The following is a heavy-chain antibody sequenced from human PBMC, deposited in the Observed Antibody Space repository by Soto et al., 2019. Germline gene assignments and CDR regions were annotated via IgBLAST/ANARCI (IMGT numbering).Heavy chain of an antibody. J-gene: IGHJ6*02. CDR1: GGTFRTSA. CDR2: IMPVFRRP. V-gene: IGHV1-69*12. CDR3: ARDKDRLQLGGNYYFILDV. D-gene: IGHD1-1*01. Sequence: QVQLVQSGAEVKKPGSSVKVSCKASGGTFRTSAFSWVRQAPGQGLAWVGGIMPVFRRPKYAQNFQDRVTITADESTSTAYRELNSLRSDDTAVYYCARDKDRLQLGGNYYFILDVWGQWTAVTVSS.